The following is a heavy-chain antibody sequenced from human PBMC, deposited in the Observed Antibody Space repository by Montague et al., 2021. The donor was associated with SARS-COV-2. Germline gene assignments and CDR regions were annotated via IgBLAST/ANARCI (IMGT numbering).Heavy chain of an antibody. CDR2: ISSSSCYI. D-gene: IGHD2-2*01. Sequence: SLRLSCAASGFTFSSYSMNWVRQAPGKGLEWVSSISSSSCYIYYADSVKGRFTISRDNAKNSLYLQMNSLRAEDTAVYYCASYQNYYYYYGMDVWGQGTTVTVSS. CDR1: GFTFSSYS. CDR3: ASYQNYYYYYGMDV. J-gene: IGHJ6*02. V-gene: IGHV3-21*01.